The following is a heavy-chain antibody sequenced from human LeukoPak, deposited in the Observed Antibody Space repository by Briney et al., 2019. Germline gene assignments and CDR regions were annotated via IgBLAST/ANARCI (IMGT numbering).Heavy chain of an antibody. J-gene: IGHJ4*02. Sequence: GGSLRLSCAASGFTFSSYSMNWVRQAPGKGLEWVSSISSSSSYIYYADSVKGRFTISRDNAKNSLYLQMNSLRAEDTAVYYCARDPGRVGATHFDYWGQGTLVTVSS. CDR3: ARDPGRVGATHFDY. V-gene: IGHV3-21*01. CDR1: GFTFSSYS. D-gene: IGHD1-26*01. CDR2: ISSSSSYI.